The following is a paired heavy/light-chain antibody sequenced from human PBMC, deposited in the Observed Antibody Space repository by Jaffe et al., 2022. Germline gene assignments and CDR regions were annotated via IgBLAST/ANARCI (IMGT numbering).Light chain of an antibody. Sequence: DIVMTQSPDSLAVSLGERATINCKSSQSVLYSSNNKNYLAWYQQKPGQPPKLLIYWASTRESGVPDRFSGSGSGTDFTLTISSLQAEDVAVYYCQQYYSTPWFGQGTKVEIK. J-gene: IGKJ1*01. CDR2: WAS. CDR1: QSVLYSSNNKNY. V-gene: IGKV4-1*01. CDR3: QQYYSTPW.
Heavy chain of an antibody. J-gene: IGHJ6*03. CDR1: GFTFDDYA. Sequence: EVQLVESGGGLVQPGRSLRLSCAASGFTFDDYAMHWVRQAPGKGLEWVSGISWNSGSIGYADSVKGRFTISRDNAKNSLYLQMNSLRAEDTALYYCAKVPSPLLYSSGWAGGYYYYYMDVWGKGTTVTVSS. CDR2: ISWNSGSI. D-gene: IGHD6-19*01. CDR3: AKVPSPLLYSSGWAGGYYYYYMDV. V-gene: IGHV3-9*01.